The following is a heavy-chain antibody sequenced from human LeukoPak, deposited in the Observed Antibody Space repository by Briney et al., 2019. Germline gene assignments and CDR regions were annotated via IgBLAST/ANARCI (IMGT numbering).Heavy chain of an antibody. J-gene: IGHJ4*02. D-gene: IGHD2-2*01. CDR1: GFTFSRSS. Sequence: GGSLRLSCVASGFTFSRSSLNWVRQAPGEGLEWLSYISSNGGTIYYANSVKGRFTISRDNVNNSLHLEMNSLRAEDTAVYYCARLISTSDDAYWGQGTLVTVSS. V-gene: IGHV3-48*01. CDR2: ISSNGGTI. CDR3: ARLISTSDDAY.